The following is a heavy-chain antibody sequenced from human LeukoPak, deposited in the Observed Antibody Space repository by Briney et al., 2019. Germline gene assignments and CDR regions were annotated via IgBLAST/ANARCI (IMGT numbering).Heavy chain of an antibody. V-gene: IGHV4-4*07. Sequence: SETLSLTCTVSGGSISSYYRSWIRQPAGKGLEWIGRIYTSGSTNYNPSLKSRVTMSVDTSKNQFSLKLSSVTAADTAVYYCARDRRVLMVYAEYYFDYWGQGTLVTVSS. CDR3: ARDRRVLMVYAEYYFDY. CDR1: GGSISSYY. CDR2: IYTSGST. D-gene: IGHD2-8*01. J-gene: IGHJ4*02.